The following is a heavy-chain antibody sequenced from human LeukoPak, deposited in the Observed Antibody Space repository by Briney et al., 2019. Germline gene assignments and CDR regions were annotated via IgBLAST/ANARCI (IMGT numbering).Heavy chain of an antibody. V-gene: IGHV3-53*05. CDR3: ARATDYGGNIDY. CDR2: IYSGGST. Sequence: GGSLRLSCTASGFPFGDFAMSWFRQPPGKGLEWVSVIYSGGSTYYADSVKGRFTISRDHSKNTLYLQMNSLRAEDTAVYYCARATDYGGNIDYWGHGTLVTVSS. CDR1: GFPFGDFA. D-gene: IGHD4-23*01. J-gene: IGHJ4*01.